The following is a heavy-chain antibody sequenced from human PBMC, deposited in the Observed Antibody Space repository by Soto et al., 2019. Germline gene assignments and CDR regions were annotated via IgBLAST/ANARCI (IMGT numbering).Heavy chain of an antibody. CDR3: TTGSGSYYKADY. CDR1: GFTFSDYY. Sequence: GGSLRLSCAASGFTFSDYYMSWIRQAPGKGLEWVSYISSSGSTIYYADSVKGRFTISRDNAKNSLYLQINSLRAEDTAVYYCTTGSGSYYKADYWGQGTLVTVSS. D-gene: IGHD3-10*01. V-gene: IGHV3-11*01. CDR2: ISSSGSTI. J-gene: IGHJ4*02.